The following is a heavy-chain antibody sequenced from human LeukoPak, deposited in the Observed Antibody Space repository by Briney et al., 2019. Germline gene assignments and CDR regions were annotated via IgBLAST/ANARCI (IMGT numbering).Heavy chain of an antibody. V-gene: IGHV4-4*07. CDR3: ARAPMVRGVIPYFDY. CDR1: GDSISSYY. D-gene: IGHD3-10*01. Sequence: SETLSLTCTVSGDSISSYYWSWIRQPAGKGLEWIGRIYTSGSTNYNPSLKSRVTMSVDTSKNQFSLKLSSVTAADTAVYYCARAPMVRGVIPYFDYWGQGTLVTVSS. CDR2: IYTSGST. J-gene: IGHJ4*02.